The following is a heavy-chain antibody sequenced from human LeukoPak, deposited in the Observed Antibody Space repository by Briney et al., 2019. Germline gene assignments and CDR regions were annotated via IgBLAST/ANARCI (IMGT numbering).Heavy chain of an antibody. J-gene: IGHJ4*02. D-gene: IGHD4-17*01. CDR2: ISDSGSTK. Sequence: PGGSLRLSCEAFEFTFSRSEMNWVRQAPGRGLEWVSYISDSGSTKRYADSVKGRFTISRDNSKNTLYLQMNSLRAEDTAVYYCASDDTVTTFDYWGQGTLVTVSS. CDR1: EFTFSRSE. CDR3: ASDDTVTTFDY. V-gene: IGHV3-48*03.